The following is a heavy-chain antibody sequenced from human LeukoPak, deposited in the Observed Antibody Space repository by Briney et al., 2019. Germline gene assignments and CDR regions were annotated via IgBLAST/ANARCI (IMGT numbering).Heavy chain of an antibody. V-gene: IGHV3-53*01. CDR1: GFTVNSNY. CDR3: ARAGGSIKPFDY. CDR2: IYSGGTT. J-gene: IGHJ4*02. Sequence: GGSLRLSCAASGFTVNSNYMNWVREAPGKGLEWVSIIYSGGTTYYADSVKGRFTISRDNSKNTVYLQMNSLRAEDTAVYYCARAGGSIKPFDYWGQGTLVTVSP. D-gene: IGHD2-2*01.